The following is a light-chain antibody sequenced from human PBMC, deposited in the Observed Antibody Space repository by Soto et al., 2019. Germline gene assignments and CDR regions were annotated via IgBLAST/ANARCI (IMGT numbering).Light chain of an antibody. Sequence: DIQMTQSPFTPSASVRDRVTLTCLASKSISRWLAWFQQKPRKAPKLLFYTASSLQSGVPSRFSGSGSGTEFTLTISSLQHEDFANYYCQQSYSTHSITFGQGTRLEIK. J-gene: IGKJ5*01. CDR3: QQSYSTHSIT. V-gene: IGKV1-39*01. CDR2: TAS. CDR1: KSISRW.